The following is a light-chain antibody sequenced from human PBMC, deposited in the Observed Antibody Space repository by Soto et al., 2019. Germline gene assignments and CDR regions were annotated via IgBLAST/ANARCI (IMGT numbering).Light chain of an antibody. CDR3: QSYDNSLLAYV. J-gene: IGLJ2*01. CDR2: AND. Sequence: QSVLTQPPSVSGAPGQRLTISCAGTSSNIGAGFDVHWYQQLPGTAPKLLIYANDDRPSGVPDRVSGSTSGTSASLAITGLQAEDAADYYCQSYDNSLLAYVFGGGTKLTVL. CDR1: SSNIGAGFD. V-gene: IGLV1-40*01.